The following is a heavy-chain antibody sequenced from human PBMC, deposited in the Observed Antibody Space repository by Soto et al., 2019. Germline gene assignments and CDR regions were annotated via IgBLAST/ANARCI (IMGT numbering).Heavy chain of an antibody. CDR2: ISGSGGST. D-gene: IGHD3-3*01. V-gene: IGHV3-23*01. CDR1: GFTFSSYA. Sequence: GGSLRLSCAASGFTFSSYAMSWVRQAPGKGLEWVSAISGSGGSTYYADSVKGRFTISRDNSKNTLYLQMNSLRAEDTAVYYCAKRKGDFWSGYPIDAFDIWGQGTMVTVSS. J-gene: IGHJ3*02. CDR3: AKRKGDFWSGYPIDAFDI.